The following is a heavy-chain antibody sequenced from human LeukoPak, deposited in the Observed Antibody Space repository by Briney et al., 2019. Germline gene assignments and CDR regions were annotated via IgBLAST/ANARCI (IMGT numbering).Heavy chain of an antibody. D-gene: IGHD3-22*01. CDR3: ARSLIVASEDY. CDR2: ISASGAVP. V-gene: IGHV3-11*04. J-gene: IGHJ4*02. CDR1: GSRFDSFY. Sequence: PGGSLRLSCAASGSRFDSFYMGWIRQVPGKGLDYIALISASGAVPYYAESVKGRFTISRDNAKNSVSLQMNSLSADDTAVYYCARSLIVASEDYWGQGTLVTVSS.